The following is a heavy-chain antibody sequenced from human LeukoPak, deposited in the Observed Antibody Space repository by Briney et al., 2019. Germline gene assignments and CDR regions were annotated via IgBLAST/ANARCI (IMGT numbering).Heavy chain of an antibody. CDR2: IIPIFGTA. V-gene: IGHV1-69*05. J-gene: IGHJ4*02. D-gene: IGHD3-22*01. CDR1: GGTFSSYA. CDR3: ARSKRGYYDSSGYFDY. Sequence: SVKVSCKASGGTFSSYAISWVRQAPGQGLEWMGGIIPIFGTANYAQKFQGRVTITTDESTSTAYVELSSLRSEDTAVYYCARSKRGYYDSSGYFDYWGQGTLVTVSS.